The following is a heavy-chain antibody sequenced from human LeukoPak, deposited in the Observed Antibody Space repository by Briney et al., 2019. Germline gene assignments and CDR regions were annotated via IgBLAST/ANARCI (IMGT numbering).Heavy chain of an antibody. D-gene: IGHD6-13*01. CDR3: ARGGAAAGTDAFDI. J-gene: IGHJ3*02. V-gene: IGHV3-48*02. CDR2: ISTSSGTI. CDR1: GFTFSSYS. Sequence: GGSLRLSCAASGFTFSSYSMNWVRQAPGKGLEWVSYISTSSGTIYYADSVKGRFTISRDNAKNSLFLQMSSLRDEDTAVYYCARGGAAAGTDAFDIWGQGTMVTVSS.